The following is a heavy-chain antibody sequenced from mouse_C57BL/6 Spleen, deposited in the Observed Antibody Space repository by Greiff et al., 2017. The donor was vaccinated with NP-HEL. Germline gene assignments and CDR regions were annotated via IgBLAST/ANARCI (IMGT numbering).Heavy chain of an antibody. CDR3: ARGTYYSNLYAMDY. CDR1: GYTFTSYW. J-gene: IGHJ4*01. CDR2: IDPSDSET. Sequence: QVQLQQSGAELVRPGSSVKLSCKASGYTFTSYWMHWVKQRPIQGLEWIGNIDPSDSETHYNQKFKDKATLTVDKSSSTAYMQLSSLTSEDSAVYYCARGTYYSNLYAMDYWGQGTSVTVSS. V-gene: IGHV1-52*01. D-gene: IGHD2-5*01.